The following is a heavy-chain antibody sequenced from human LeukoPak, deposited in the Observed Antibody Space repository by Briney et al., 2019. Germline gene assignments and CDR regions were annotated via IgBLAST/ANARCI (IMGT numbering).Heavy chain of an antibody. V-gene: IGHV1-2*02. Sequence: LWASVKVSCKASGYTFTGYYMHWVRQAPGQGLEWMGWINPNSGGTNYAQKFQGRVTMTRDTSISTAYMELSRLRSDDTAVYYCARVRLLWFGEFSHWGQGTLVTVSS. J-gene: IGHJ4*02. CDR1: GYTFTGYY. CDR2: INPNSGGT. D-gene: IGHD3-10*01. CDR3: ARVRLLWFGEFSH.